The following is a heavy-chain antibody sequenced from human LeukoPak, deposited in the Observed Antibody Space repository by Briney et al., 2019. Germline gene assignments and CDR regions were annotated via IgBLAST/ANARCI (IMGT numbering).Heavy chain of an antibody. CDR3: AREFSSGYYGMDV. CDR2: ISYTGST. CDR1: GGSISNYY. Sequence: SETLSLTCTVSGGSISNYYWSWIRQPPGEGLEWIGFISYTGSTNYNPSLKSRVTVFVDTSKNQFSLKVTSLTAADTAVYYCAREFSSGYYGMDVWGQGTTVTVSS. V-gene: IGHV4-59*01. J-gene: IGHJ6*02. D-gene: IGHD3-22*01.